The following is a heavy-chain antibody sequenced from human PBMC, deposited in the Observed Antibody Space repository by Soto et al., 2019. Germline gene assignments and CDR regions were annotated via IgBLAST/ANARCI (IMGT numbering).Heavy chain of an antibody. J-gene: IGHJ4*02. D-gene: IGHD6-19*01. Sequence: QVQLVESGGGVVQPGRSLRLSCAASGFMFSSYGMHWVRQAPGKGLEWVALLSYDGSNKYYADSVKGRFTISRDKSKNTLYRQMNSLRAEATAVYYCAKGLYASGWSFLDSWGQGTLVTVSS. CDR1: GFMFSSYG. V-gene: IGHV3-30*18. CDR2: LSYDGSNK. CDR3: AKGLYASGWSFLDS.